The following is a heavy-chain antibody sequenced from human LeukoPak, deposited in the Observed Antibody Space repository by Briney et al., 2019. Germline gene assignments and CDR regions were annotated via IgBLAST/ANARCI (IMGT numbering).Heavy chain of an antibody. CDR1: GGTFSSYA. CDR2: IIPIFGTS. V-gene: IGHV1-69*05. Sequence: GASVKVSCKASGGTFSSYAISWVRQAPGQGLEWVGGIIPIFGTSNYAQKFQGRVTITTDESTSTAYMELSSRRSEDTAVYYCARTGTPPRGSEWGQGTLVTVSS. D-gene: IGHD1-7*01. J-gene: IGHJ4*02. CDR3: ARTGTPPRGSE.